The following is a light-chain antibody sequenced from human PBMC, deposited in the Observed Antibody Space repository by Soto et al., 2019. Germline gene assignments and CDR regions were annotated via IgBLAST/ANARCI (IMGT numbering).Light chain of an antibody. Sequence: DIQMTQSPSSLSAFVGDRVTITCQASQDINIYLNWYQQKPGKAPKLLLYDASNLATGVPSKFSGGGSETDFPFTISRLQPEDSATYYCQQYGNLPLSFGGGTKVEIK. CDR3: QQYGNLPLS. V-gene: IGKV1-33*01. CDR1: QDINIY. J-gene: IGKJ4*02. CDR2: DAS.